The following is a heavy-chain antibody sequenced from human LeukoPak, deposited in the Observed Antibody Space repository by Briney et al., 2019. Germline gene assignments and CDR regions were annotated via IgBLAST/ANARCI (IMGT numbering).Heavy chain of an antibody. D-gene: IGHD5-18*01. J-gene: IGHJ4*02. CDR2: IYTSGST. CDR3: ARVLSGYSYGPVDY. Sequence: SETLSLTCTVSGGSISSYYWSWIRQPAGKGLEWIGRIYTSGSTYYNPSLKSRVTISVDTSKNQFSLKLSSVTAADTAVYYCARVLSGYSYGPVDYWGQGTLVTVSS. CDR1: GGSISSYY. V-gene: IGHV4-4*07.